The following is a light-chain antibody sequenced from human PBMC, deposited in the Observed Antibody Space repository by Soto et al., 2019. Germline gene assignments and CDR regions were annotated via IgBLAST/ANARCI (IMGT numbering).Light chain of an antibody. CDR2: DAS. V-gene: IGKV3-20*01. CDR3: QQYGSSPPIT. Sequence: EIVLTPSPATLSLSPVERATLSCRASQSVSIFLAWYQQIPGQAPRLLIYDASNRATGIPARFSGSGSGTDFTLTISRLEPEDFAVYYCQQYGSSPPITFGQGTRLEIK. J-gene: IGKJ5*01. CDR1: QSVSIF.